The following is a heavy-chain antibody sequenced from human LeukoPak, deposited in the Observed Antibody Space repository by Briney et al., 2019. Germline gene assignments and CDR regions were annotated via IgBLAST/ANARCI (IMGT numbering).Heavy chain of an antibody. CDR3: ARADIRAIASSGWYGFDY. CDR1: GYTFTSYG. D-gene: IGHD6-19*01. V-gene: IGHV1-18*01. CDR2: ISGYNGNT. J-gene: IGHJ4*02. Sequence: ASVKVSCKASGYTFTSYGIGWVRQAPGQGLEWMGWISGYNGNTNYAQKFQGRVTMTTDTSTSTAYMELRSLRSDDTAVHYCARADIRAIASSGWYGFDYWGQGTLVTVSS.